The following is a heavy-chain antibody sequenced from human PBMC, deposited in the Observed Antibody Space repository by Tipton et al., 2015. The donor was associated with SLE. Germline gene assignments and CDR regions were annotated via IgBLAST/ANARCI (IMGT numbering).Heavy chain of an antibody. V-gene: IGHV3-30*18. CDR2: IWYDGSNK. D-gene: IGHD1-26*01. CDR1: GFTFSSYG. Sequence: RSLRLSCAASGFTFSSYGMHWVRQAPGKGLEWVAVIWYDGSNKYYADSVKGRFTISRDNSKNTLYLQMNSLRAEDTVVYYCAKDGGSYHHYGMDVWGQGTTVTVSS. CDR3: AKDGGSYHHYGMDV. J-gene: IGHJ6*02.